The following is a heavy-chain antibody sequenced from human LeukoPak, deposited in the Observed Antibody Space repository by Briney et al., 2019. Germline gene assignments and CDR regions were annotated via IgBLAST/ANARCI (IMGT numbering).Heavy chain of an antibody. D-gene: IGHD3-10*01. CDR3: ARGFLGGSGSYYNYYYYGMDV. Sequence: GRSLRLSCAASGFTFSSYGMHWVRQAPGKGLEWVAVIWYDGSNKYYADSVKGRFTISRDNSKNTLYLQMNSLRAEDTAVYYCARGFLGGSGSYYNYYYYGMDVWGQGTTVTVSS. J-gene: IGHJ6*02. V-gene: IGHV3-33*01. CDR1: GFTFSSYG. CDR2: IWYDGSNK.